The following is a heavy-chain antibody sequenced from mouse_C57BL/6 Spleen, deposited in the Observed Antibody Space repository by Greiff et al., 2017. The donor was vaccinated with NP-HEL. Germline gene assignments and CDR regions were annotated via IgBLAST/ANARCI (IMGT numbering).Heavy chain of an antibody. CDR1: GYTFTSYW. CDR3: ARSDCGSSSYAMDY. V-gene: IGHV1-61*01. D-gene: IGHD1-1*01. J-gene: IGHJ4*01. Sequence: VQLQQPGAELVRPGSSVKLSCKASGYTFTSYWMDWVKQRPGQGLEWIGNIYPSDSETHYNQKFKDKATLTVDKSSSTSYMQLSSLTSEDSAVYYCARSDCGSSSYAMDYWGQGTSVTVSS. CDR2: IYPSDSET.